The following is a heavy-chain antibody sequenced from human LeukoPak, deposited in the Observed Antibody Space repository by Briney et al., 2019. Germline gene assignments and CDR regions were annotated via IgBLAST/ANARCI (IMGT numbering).Heavy chain of an antibody. Sequence: SVKVSCKTSGGTFSRYPMNWVRQAPGQGLEWMGGIIPRLGTANYAQEFQGRVAITAVESTSTAYMELSSLRSEDTAVYYCARASRVGRPREEGYWGQGTQVTVSS. V-gene: IGHV1-69*13. CDR2: IIPRLGTA. D-gene: IGHD1-26*01. CDR1: GGTFSRYP. J-gene: IGHJ4*02. CDR3: ARASRVGRPREEGY.